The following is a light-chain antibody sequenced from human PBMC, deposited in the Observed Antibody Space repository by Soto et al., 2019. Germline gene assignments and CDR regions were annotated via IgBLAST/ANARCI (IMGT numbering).Light chain of an antibody. CDR1: QSISSN. CDR3: QQYGSSPGRT. Sequence: EIVMTQSPAILSVSPGERATLSCRANQSISSNLAWYQQKPGQAPRLLIYGAATRATGIPARFSGSGSGTDFTLTISRLEPEDFAVYYCQQYGSSPGRTFGGGTKVEIK. J-gene: IGKJ4*01. V-gene: IGKV3-15*01. CDR2: GAA.